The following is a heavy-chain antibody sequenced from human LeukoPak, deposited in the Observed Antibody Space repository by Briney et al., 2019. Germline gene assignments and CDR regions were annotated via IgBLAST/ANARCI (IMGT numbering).Heavy chain of an antibody. CDR2: IYNSGST. CDR3: AAEFSNEQWLDWDY. J-gene: IGHJ4*02. D-gene: IGHD6-19*01. V-gene: IGHV4-59*01. CDR1: ADSISNYY. Sequence: SETLSLTCTVSADSISNYYWTWIRQPPGKGLEWIGYIYNSGSTNYNTSLKSRVTISMDTSKNQFSLKLSSVTAPDTAVYYCAAEFSNEQWLDWDYWDQGTLVTVSS.